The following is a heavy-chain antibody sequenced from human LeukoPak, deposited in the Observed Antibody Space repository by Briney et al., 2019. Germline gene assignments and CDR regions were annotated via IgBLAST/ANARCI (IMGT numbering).Heavy chain of an antibody. CDR2: IYYSGST. CDR3: ARELVVVIGNNWFDP. V-gene: IGHV4-39*07. Sequence: SETLSLTCTVSGGSISSSSYYWGWIRQPPGKGLEWIGSIYYSGSTYYNPSLKSRVTISVDTSKNQFSLKLSSVTAADTAVYYCARELVVVIGNNWFDPWGQGTLVTVSS. D-gene: IGHD3-22*01. CDR1: GGSISSSSYY. J-gene: IGHJ5*02.